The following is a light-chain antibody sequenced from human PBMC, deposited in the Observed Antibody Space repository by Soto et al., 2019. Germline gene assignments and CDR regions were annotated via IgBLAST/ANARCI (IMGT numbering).Light chain of an antibody. V-gene: IGKV3-11*01. J-gene: IGKJ2*01. CDR2: DAS. CDR3: QQRRNWPLYT. CDR1: QSVSSY. Sequence: EIVLTQSPATLSLSPGERATLSCRASQSVSSYLAWYQQKPGQAPRLLIYDASNRATGIPARFSGSGSWTDFTLTISSLEPEDFAVYYCQQRRNWPLYTFGQGTKLEIK.